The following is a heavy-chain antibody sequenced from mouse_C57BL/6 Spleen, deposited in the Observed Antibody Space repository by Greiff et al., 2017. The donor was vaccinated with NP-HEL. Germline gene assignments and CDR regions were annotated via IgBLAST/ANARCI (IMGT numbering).Heavy chain of an antibody. V-gene: IGHV6-3*01. CDR2: IRLKSDNYAT. CDR3: TGGRYLMDY. D-gene: IGHD1-1*01. Sequence: EVQLKESGGGLVQPGGSMKLSCVASGFTFSNYWMNWVRQSPEKGLEWVAQIRLKSDNYATHYAESVKGRFTISRDDSKSSVYLQMNNLRAEDTGIYYCTGGRYLMDYWGQGTSVTVSS. CDR1: GFTFSNYW. J-gene: IGHJ4*01.